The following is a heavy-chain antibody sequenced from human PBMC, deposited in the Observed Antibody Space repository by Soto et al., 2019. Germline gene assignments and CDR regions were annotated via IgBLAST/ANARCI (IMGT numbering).Heavy chain of an antibody. V-gene: IGHV1-69*12. CDR3: ARDNNRLQLGGNYYYIMDV. CDR2: IIPIFRTP. D-gene: IGHD1-1*01. J-gene: IGHJ6*02. Sequence: QVQLVQSGAEVKKPGSSVKVSCKASGGTFSESAISWVRQAPGQGLEWMGGIIPIFRTPDYAQKFQGRVTITADEPTSTADMELSGLRSEDTAMYYCARDNNRLQLGGNYYYIMDVWGQGTTVIVSS. CDR1: GGTFSESA.